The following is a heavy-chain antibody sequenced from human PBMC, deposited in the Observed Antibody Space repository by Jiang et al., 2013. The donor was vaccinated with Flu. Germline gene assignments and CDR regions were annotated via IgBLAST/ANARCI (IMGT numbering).Heavy chain of an antibody. CDR3: ATLYYGSGSYSDNFR. CDR1: GYSISSGYY. D-gene: IGHD3-10*01. J-gene: IGHJ4*02. Sequence: GLVKPSETLSLTCTVSGYSISSGYYWGWIRQPPGKGLEWIGSIYHSGSTYYNPSLKSRVTISLDTSKNQFSLKLSSVTAADTAVYYCATLYYGSGSYSDNFRWGQGTLVT. CDR2: IYHSGST. V-gene: IGHV4-38-2*02.